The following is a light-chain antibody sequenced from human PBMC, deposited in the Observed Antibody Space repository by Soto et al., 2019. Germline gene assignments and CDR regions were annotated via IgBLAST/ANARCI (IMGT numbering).Light chain of an antibody. CDR2: GAS. J-gene: IGKJ1*01. CDR1: QSVRSN. V-gene: IGKV3-15*01. Sequence: EIVMTQSPATLSVSPGERATLSCRASQSVRSNLAWYQQKPGQAPRPLIYGASTRATGIPARFSGSGSGTEFTLTISSLQSEDFAVYYCQQYSNWPPGTFGQGTKVE. CDR3: QQYSNWPPGT.